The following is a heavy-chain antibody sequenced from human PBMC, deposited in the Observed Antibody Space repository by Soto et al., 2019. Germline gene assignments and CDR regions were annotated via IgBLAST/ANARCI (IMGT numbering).Heavy chain of an antibody. V-gene: IGHV3-21*01. Sequence: PGGSLRLSCAASGFTFSSYSMNWVRQAPGKGLEWVSSISSSSSYIYYADSVKGRFTISRDNAKNSLYLQRNSLRGEDAAVSWSARHELGYDAFDNWGQGTMVTVSS. CDR3: ARHELGYDAFDN. CDR1: GFTFSSYS. CDR2: ISSSSSYI. J-gene: IGHJ3*02. D-gene: IGHD6-6*01.